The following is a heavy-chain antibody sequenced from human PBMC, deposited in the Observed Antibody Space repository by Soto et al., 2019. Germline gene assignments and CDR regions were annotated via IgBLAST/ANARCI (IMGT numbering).Heavy chain of an antibody. CDR3: AKTAPGRDGYNEFDY. V-gene: IGHV3-30*18. D-gene: IGHD3-10*01. Sequence: QVQLVESVGGVVQPGRSLRLSCAASGFTFSSYGMHWVRQAPGKGLEWVAVISYDGSNKYYADSVKGRFTISRDNSKNTLYLQMNSLRAEDTAVYYCAKTAPGRDGYNEFDYWGQGTLVTVSS. CDR1: GFTFSSYG. J-gene: IGHJ4*02. CDR2: ISYDGSNK.